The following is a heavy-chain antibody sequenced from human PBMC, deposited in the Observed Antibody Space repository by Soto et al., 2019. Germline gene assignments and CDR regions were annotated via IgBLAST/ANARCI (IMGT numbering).Heavy chain of an antibody. V-gene: IGHV3-13*01. J-gene: IGHJ3*02. Sequence: GGSLRLSCAASGFTFSSYDMHWVRQATGKGLEWVSAIGTAGDTYYPGSVKGRFTISRENAKNSLYLQMNSLRAEDTAVYYCAREEEYSGYDSGAFDIWGQGTMVTVSS. CDR2: IGTAGDT. CDR1: GFTFSSYD. D-gene: IGHD5-12*01. CDR3: AREEEYSGYDSGAFDI.